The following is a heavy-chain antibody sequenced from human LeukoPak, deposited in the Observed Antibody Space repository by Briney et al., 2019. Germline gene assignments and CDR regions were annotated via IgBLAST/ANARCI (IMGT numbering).Heavy chain of an antibody. D-gene: IGHD3-22*01. CDR3: ARGDSGSGYYFSSASAFQH. Sequence: SETLSLTCTVSGGSISSYYWSWIRQPPGKGLEWIGYIYYSGSTNYNPSLKSRVTISVDTSKNQFSLKLSSVTAADTAVYYCARGDSGSGYYFSSASAFQHWGRGTLVTVSS. CDR1: GGSISSYY. CDR2: IYYSGST. J-gene: IGHJ1*01. V-gene: IGHV4-59*12.